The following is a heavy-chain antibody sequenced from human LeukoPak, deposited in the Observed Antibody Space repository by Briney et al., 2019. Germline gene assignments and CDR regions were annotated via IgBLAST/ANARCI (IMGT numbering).Heavy chain of an antibody. CDR2: IKSDGSRI. CDR1: GFTFSDYW. Sequence: GGSLRLSCAASGFTFSDYWMDWVRQAPGKGLVWVSRIKSDGSRITYADSVRGRFTISGDNAKNTLYLQMNSLRAEDTAVYYCAFLPPGHWGQGTLVTVSS. J-gene: IGHJ1*01. D-gene: IGHD3-3*01. V-gene: IGHV3-74*01. CDR3: AFLPPGH.